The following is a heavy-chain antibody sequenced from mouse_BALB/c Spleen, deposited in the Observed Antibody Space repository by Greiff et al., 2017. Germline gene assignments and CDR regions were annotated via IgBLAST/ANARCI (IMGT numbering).Heavy chain of an antibody. CDR2: ISYSGST. V-gene: IGHV3-2*02. CDR1: GYSITSDYA. J-gene: IGHJ2*01. Sequence: EVHLVESGPGLVKPSQSLSLTCTVTGYSITSDYAWNWIRQFPGNQLEWMGYISYSGSTSYNPSLKSRISITRDTSKNQFFLQLNSVTTEDTATYYCAKSDYYGSKDYWGQGTTLTVSS. CDR3: AKSDYYGSKDY. D-gene: IGHD1-1*01.